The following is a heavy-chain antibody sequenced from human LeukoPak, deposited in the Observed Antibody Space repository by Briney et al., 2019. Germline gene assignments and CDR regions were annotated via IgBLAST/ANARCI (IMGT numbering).Heavy chain of an antibody. Sequence: PGGSLRLSCAASGFRFNTFWMSWVRQAPGKGLEWVANIKQDGNEKYYADSVKGRFTISRDNGKNSLDLQMNSLRADDTAFYYCARDKVVGATHFDYWGQGTLITVSS. CDR3: ARDKVVGATHFDY. CDR1: GFRFNTFW. V-gene: IGHV3-7*01. J-gene: IGHJ4*02. D-gene: IGHD1-26*01. CDR2: IKQDGNEK.